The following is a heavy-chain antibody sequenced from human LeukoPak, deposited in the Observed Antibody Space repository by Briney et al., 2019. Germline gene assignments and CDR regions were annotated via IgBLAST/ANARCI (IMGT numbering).Heavy chain of an antibody. CDR3: ARVLFNSGYNY. Sequence: ASVKVSCKTSGSTFTGAYMHWVRQAPGQGLEWMGWVNPNSGETKIAQKFQGRVTMTRDTSIRTGYMDLGGLRSDDTAVYYCARVLFNSGYNYWGQGSLVTVSS. J-gene: IGHJ4*02. CDR2: VNPNSGET. V-gene: IGHV1-2*02. CDR1: GSTFTGAY. D-gene: IGHD3-9*01.